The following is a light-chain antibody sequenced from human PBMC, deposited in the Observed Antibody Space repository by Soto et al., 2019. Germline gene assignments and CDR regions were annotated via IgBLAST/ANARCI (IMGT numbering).Light chain of an antibody. CDR3: TSYTASSHFYV. J-gene: IGLJ1*01. V-gene: IGLV2-14*03. Sequence: QSVLTQPASVSGSPGQSIAISCIGVRTDGDGHDYVSWYQQHPGQAPQLIIYDVYNRPSGVSDRFSGSKSGNTASLVISGLQAEDEADYSCTSYTASSHFYVFGAGTKVPVL. CDR2: DVY. CDR1: RTDGDGHDY.